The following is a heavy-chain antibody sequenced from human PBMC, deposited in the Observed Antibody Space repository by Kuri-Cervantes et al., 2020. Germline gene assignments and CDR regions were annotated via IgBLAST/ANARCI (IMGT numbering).Heavy chain of an antibody. J-gene: IGHJ6*02. V-gene: IGHV1-2*02. D-gene: IGHD2-15*01. Sequence: ASVKVSCKASGYTFTSYDINWVRQATGQGLEWMGWINPNSGGTNYAQKFQGRVTMTRDTSISTAYMELSRLRSDDTAVYYCARFERCSGGSCYSDYYYYYGMDVWGQGTTVTVSS. CDR3: ARFERCSGGSCYSDYYYYYGMDV. CDR1: GYTFTSYD. CDR2: INPNSGGT.